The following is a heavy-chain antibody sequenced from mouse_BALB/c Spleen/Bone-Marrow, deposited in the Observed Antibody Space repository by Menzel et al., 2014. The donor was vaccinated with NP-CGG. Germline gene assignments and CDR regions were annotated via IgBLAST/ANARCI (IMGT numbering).Heavy chain of an antibody. V-gene: IGHV3-2*02. D-gene: IGHD1-1*01. J-gene: IGHJ2*01. CDR2: ISYSGST. Sequence: EVKVVESGPGLVKPSQSLSLPCTVTSYSITSDYAWNWVRQFPGNKLEWMGYISYSGSTSYNPSLKSRVSITRDTSKNQFFLQLNSVTTEDTATYYCARKDYYGSSNFDYWGQGTTLTVSS. CDR1: SYSITSDYA. CDR3: ARKDYYGSSNFDY.